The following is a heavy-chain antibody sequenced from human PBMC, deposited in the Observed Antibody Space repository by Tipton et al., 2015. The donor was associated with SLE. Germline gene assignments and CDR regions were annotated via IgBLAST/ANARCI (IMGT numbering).Heavy chain of an antibody. CDR1: GFTFSSYA. CDR2: IYSGGSSS. D-gene: IGHD7-27*01. J-gene: IGHJ4*02. V-gene: IGHV3-23*03. Sequence: SLRLSCAAAGFTFSSYAMSWVRQAPGKGLEWVSVIYSGGSSSYYADSVKGRFTISRDNSKNTLYLQRNSRRAEDTAVYYCAKARDWGFDYWGQGTLVTVSS. CDR3: AKARDWGFDY.